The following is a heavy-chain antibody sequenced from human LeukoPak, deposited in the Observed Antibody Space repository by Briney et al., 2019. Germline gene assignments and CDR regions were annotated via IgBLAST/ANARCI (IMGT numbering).Heavy chain of an antibody. V-gene: IGHV3-72*01. CDR2: TRNKANSYAT. CDR3: TRIYCTGGSCHDAFDI. Sequence: PGGSLRLSCAASGFIFSDHYMEWVRQAPGKGLEWVGRTRNKANSYATEYAASVKGRFTISRDDSKNSVYLQMNSLKTEDTAVYYCTRIYCTGGSCHDAFDIWGQGTMVTVS. CDR1: GFIFSDHY. J-gene: IGHJ3*02. D-gene: IGHD2-8*02.